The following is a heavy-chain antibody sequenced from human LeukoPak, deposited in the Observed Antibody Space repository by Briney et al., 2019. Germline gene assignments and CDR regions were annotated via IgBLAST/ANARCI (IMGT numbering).Heavy chain of an antibody. CDR1: GGSFSGYY. J-gene: IGHJ4*02. V-gene: IGHV4-34*01. CDR2: INHSGST. D-gene: IGHD6-19*01. CDR3: ARVGSEQWLVYFDY. Sequence: SETLSLTCAVYGGSFSGYYWSWIRQPPGKGLEWIGEINHSGSTNYNPSLKSRVTISVDTSKNRFSLKLSSVTAADTAVYYCARVGSEQWLVYFDYWGQGTLVTVSS.